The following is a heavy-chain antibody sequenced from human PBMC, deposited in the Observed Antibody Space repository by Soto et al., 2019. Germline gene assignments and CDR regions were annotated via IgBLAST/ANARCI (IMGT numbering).Heavy chain of an antibody. CDR2: IYYSGST. V-gene: IGHV4-31*02. CDR3: ARARLRAVYAFDI. J-gene: IGHJ3*02. D-gene: IGHD5-12*01. Sequence: WTWIRQRPGKGLEWIGYIYYSGSTYYSPSVKSRLSISLDTSKNQFALRLSSVTAADTAMYYCARARLRAVYAFDIWGQGTMVTVSS.